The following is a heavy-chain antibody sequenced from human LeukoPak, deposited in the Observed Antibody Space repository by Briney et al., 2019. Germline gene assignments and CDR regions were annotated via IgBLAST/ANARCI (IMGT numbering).Heavy chain of an antibody. CDR1: GGSFDGYY. D-gene: IGHD1-26*01. CDR2: ITYDGST. J-gene: IGHJ4*02. CDR3: ASLRERSYYARGFDY. V-gene: IGHV4-34*01. Sequence: ASETLSLTCAVFGGSFDGYYWSWIRQPPGKGLEWIGEITYDGSTNYNPSLKSRVTISVDTSKNQFSLKLSSVTAADTAVYYCASLRERSYYARGFDYWGQGTLVTVSS.